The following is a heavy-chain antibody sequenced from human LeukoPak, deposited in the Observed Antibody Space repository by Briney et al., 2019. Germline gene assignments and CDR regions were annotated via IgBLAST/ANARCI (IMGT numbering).Heavy chain of an antibody. Sequence: PSESLTLSCAVSGFTVSRSYMSWVRQRPGSGLQWGSVIHSGGSTYYPDSVKGRLTISRDNSKNTLYLQMNSVRAGDTAVYYCAKADYYDSNTYRAQFFQHWGQGTLVTVSS. CDR1: GFTVSRSY. D-gene: IGHD3-22*01. J-gene: IGHJ1*01. CDR2: IHSGGST. V-gene: IGHV3-53*01. CDR3: AKADYYDSNTYRAQFFQH.